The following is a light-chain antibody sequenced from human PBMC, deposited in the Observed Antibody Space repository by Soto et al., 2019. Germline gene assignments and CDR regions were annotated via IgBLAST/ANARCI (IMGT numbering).Light chain of an antibody. V-gene: IGLV3-21*01. CDR3: QVWDSRSDHVV. Sequence: SYELTQPPSVSVAPGKTAKITCGGNNIGSESVHWFQQKPGQAPVLVIFYDRERPSGIPERISGSNSGNTATLTISRVEAGDEADYYCQVWDSRSDHVVFGGGTQLTVL. CDR1: NIGSES. CDR2: YDR. J-gene: IGLJ2*01.